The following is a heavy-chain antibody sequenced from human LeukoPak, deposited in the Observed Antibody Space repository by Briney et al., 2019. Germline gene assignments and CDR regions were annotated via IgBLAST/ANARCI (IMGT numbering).Heavy chain of an antibody. J-gene: IGHJ4*02. D-gene: IGHD2-8*02. CDR2: IKKTGSET. CDR1: GFTFSHFW. Sequence: PGGSLRLSCAASGFTFSHFWMSWVRQAPGKGLEWVAYIKKTGSETYYVDSVKGRFTITRDNSKNTLYLQMNSLRAEDTAVYYCARGQGGLFGALDYWGQGTLVTVSS. V-gene: IGHV3-7*01. CDR3: ARGQGGLFGALDY.